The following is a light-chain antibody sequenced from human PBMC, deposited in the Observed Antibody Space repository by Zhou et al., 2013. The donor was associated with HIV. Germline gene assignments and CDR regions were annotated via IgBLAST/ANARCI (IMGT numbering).Light chain of an antibody. CDR2: DAS. V-gene: IGKV3-11*01. CDR1: QSVETY. J-gene: IGKJ4*01. CDR3: QQRTNWPPRLT. Sequence: EVLMTQSPVTLSVSPGGRATLSCRASQSVETYLAWYQQKAGQAPRLLIYDASTRAADIPARFSGSGSETEFTLTISRLEPEDVAVYYCQQRTNWPPRLTFGGGTKVEIK.